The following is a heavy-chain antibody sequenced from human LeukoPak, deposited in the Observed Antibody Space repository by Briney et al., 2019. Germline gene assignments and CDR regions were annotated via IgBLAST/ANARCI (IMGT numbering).Heavy chain of an antibody. Sequence: PSETLSLTCAISGGSINSHYWGWIRQPPGKALQWIGNVYYTGKSSYNPSLRSRVTISLDTSKNHLSLNLPSVLAADTAIYYCVRRDAGWNYFDYWGQGILVTVSS. CDR3: VRRDAGWNYFDY. V-gene: IGHV4-59*08. J-gene: IGHJ4*02. CDR1: GGSINSHY. D-gene: IGHD6-19*01. CDR2: VYYTGKS.